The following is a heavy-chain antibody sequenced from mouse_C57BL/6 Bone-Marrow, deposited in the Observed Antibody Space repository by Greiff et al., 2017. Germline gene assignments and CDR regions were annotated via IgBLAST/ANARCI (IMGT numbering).Heavy chain of an antibody. CDR1: GYTFTSYW. V-gene: IGHV1-7*01. J-gene: IGHJ4*01. D-gene: IGHD2-3*01. Sequence: VKLMESGAELAKPGASVTLSCKASGYTFTSYWMHWVKQRPGQGLEWIGYINPSSGYTKYNQKFKDQATLTADKSSSTAYMQLSSLTYEDSAVYYCASDCYYIYYYAMDYWGQGTSVTVSS. CDR2: INPSSGYT. CDR3: ASDCYYIYYYAMDY.